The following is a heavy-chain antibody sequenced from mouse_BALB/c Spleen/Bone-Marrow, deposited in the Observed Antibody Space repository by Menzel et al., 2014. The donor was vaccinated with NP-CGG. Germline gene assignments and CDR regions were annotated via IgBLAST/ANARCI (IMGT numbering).Heavy chain of an antibody. Sequence: VQLQQSGAELARPGASVKMSCKASGYTFTSYTVHWVKQRPGQGLEWIGFINPSSNYTNYNQKFKDKATLTADKSSSTAYMQLSSLTSEDSAVYYCARVLRWSLDYWGQGTTLTVSS. CDR3: ARVLRWSLDY. CDR2: INPSSNYT. V-gene: IGHV1-4*01. CDR1: GYTFTSYT. J-gene: IGHJ2*01. D-gene: IGHD6-2*01.